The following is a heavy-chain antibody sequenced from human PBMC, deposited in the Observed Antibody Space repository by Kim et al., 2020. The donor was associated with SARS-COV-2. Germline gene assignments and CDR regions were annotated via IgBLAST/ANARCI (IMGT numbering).Heavy chain of an antibody. CDR1: GFTFSSYS. J-gene: IGHJ4*02. CDR3: ASLDYGDYESQFDY. D-gene: IGHD4-17*01. Sequence: GGSLRLSCAASGFTFSSYSMNWVRQAPGKGLEWVSSISSSSSYIYYADSVKGRFTISRDNAKNSLYLQMNSLRAEDTAVYYCASLDYGDYESQFDYWGQGTLVTVSS. CDR2: ISSSSSYI. V-gene: IGHV3-21*01.